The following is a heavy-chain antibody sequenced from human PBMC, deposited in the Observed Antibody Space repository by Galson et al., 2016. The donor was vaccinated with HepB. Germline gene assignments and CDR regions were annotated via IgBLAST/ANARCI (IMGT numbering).Heavy chain of an antibody. CDR1: GGSINNYY. Sequence: EPLSLTCTVAGGSINNYYWHWIRQPPGKGLEWVGFVGYNGDTRYNPPLRGRITISLDTPKNQFSLKLNSLTSADTAVYYCSREWSSFEFWGQGILVTVSS. CDR2: VGYNGDT. V-gene: IGHV4-59*01. J-gene: IGHJ4*02. D-gene: IGHD2-15*01. CDR3: SREWSSFEF.